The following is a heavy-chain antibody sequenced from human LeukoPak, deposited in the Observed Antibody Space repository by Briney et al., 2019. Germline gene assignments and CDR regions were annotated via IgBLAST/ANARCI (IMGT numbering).Heavy chain of an antibody. D-gene: IGHD5-18*01. CDR1: GFTFSSSP. CDR3: VPHINYSYQY. J-gene: IGHJ4*02. V-gene: IGHV3-64D*06. Sequence: PGGSLRLSCSASGFTFSSSPMHWVRQAPGKTLEYVSAISSDGHNTYYADSVKGRFTMSRDNSKNTLSLQMSSLRAEDTAVYYCVPHINYSYQYWGRGTQVTVS. CDR2: ISSDGHNT.